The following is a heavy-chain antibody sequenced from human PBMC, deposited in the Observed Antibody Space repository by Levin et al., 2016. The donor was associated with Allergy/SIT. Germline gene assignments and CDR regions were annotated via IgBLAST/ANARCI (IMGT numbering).Heavy chain of an antibody. CDR3: ASAHYDFWTEY. Sequence: SETLSLTCTVSGDSITSGYYYWTWIRQHAEKGLEWIGYVYYTGSTYSNPSLKSRVTISVDTSKRQFSLRLSSVTAADTAIYYCASAHYDFWTEYWGQGTLVTVSS. CDR2: VYYTGST. V-gene: IGHV4-31*03. CDR1: GDSITSGYYY. D-gene: IGHD3-3*01. J-gene: IGHJ4*02.